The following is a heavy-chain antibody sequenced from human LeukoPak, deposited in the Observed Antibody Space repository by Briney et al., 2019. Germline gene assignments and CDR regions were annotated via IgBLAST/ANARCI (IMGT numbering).Heavy chain of an antibody. CDR1: GYSISSGYY. J-gene: IGHJ4*02. CDR3: ARDGGSGFDS. Sequence: SETLSLTCTVPGYSISSGYYWGWIRQPPGKGLEWIGSIYHSGNTYYNPSLKSRVTISVDTSKNQFSLRLSSVTAADTAVYYCARDGGSGFDSWGQGTLVTVSS. D-gene: IGHD2-15*01. V-gene: IGHV4-38-2*02. CDR2: IYHSGNT.